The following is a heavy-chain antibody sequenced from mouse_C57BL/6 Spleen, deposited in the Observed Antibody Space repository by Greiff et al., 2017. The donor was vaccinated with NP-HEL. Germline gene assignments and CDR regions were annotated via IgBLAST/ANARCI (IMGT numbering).Heavy chain of an antibody. J-gene: IGHJ2*01. V-gene: IGHV5-17*01. CDR3: ARPTGTRYLDD. D-gene: IGHD4-1*02. Sequence: EVKLVESGGGLVKPGGSLKLSCAASGFPFSDYGMHWVRQAPGKGLEWVAYLSSGSSTIYYADTVKGRFTIPRDNAKNTLFLQMTSLRSEDTAMYYCARPTGTRYLDDWGQGTTLTVSA. CDR2: LSSGSSTI. CDR1: GFPFSDYG.